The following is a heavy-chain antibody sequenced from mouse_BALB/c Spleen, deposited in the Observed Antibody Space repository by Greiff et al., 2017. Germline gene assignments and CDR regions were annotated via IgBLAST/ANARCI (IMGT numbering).Heavy chain of an antibody. Sequence: EVKLVESGAELVRPGASVKISCKAFGYTFTNHHINWVKQRPVQGLDWIGYINPYNDYTSYNQKFKGKATLTVDKSSSTAYMQLSSLTSDDSAVYFGGRTITRVVATDWGQGTTLTVSS. V-gene: IGHV1S45*01. CDR3: GRTITRVVATD. D-gene: IGHD1-1*01. J-gene: IGHJ2*01. CDR1: GYTFTNHH. CDR2: INPYNDYT.